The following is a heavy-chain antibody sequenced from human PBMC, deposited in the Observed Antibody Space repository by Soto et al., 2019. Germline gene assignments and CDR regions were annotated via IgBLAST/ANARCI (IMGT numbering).Heavy chain of an antibody. CDR1: GGSISSYY. V-gene: IGHV4-59*01. CDR3: AGSWPDDAFDI. J-gene: IGHJ3*02. Sequence: SETLSLTCTVSGGSISSYYWSWIRQPPGKGLEWIGYIYYSVSTNYNPSLKSRVTISVDTSKNQFSLKLRSVTAADTAVYSCAGSWPDDAFDIWGQGTMVTVSS. D-gene: IGHD6-13*01. CDR2: IYYSVST.